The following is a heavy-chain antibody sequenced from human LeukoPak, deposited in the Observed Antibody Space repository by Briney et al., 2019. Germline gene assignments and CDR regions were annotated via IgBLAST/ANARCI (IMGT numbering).Heavy chain of an antibody. CDR3: ARVFPPHGGVDY. CDR1: GGSISRSRDC. D-gene: IGHD5-24*01. CDR2: IYYSGST. V-gene: IGHV4-61*05. J-gene: IGHJ4*02. Sequence: SETLSLTCTVSGGSISRSRDCWGWIRQPPGKGLEWIGYIYYSGSTNYNPSLKSRVTISVDTSKNQFSLKLSSVTAADTAVYYCARVFPPHGGVDYWGQGTLVTVSS.